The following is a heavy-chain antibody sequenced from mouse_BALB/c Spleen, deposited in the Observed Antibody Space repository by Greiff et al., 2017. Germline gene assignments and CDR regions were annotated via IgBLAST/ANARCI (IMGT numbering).Heavy chain of an antibody. CDR2: ISSGGST. CDR3: ARGGNYGSSSLDY. V-gene: IGHV5-6-5*01. J-gene: IGHJ2*01. D-gene: IGHD1-1*01. CDR1: GFTFSSYA. Sequence: EVKLMESGGGLVKPGGSLKLSCAASGFTFSSYAMSWVRQTPEKRLEWVASISSGGSTYYPDSVKGRFTISRDNARNILYLQMSSLRSEDTAMYYCARGGNYGSSSLDYWGQGTTLTVSS.